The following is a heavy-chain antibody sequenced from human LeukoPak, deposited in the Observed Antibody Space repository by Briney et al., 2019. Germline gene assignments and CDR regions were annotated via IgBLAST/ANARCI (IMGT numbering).Heavy chain of an antibody. Sequence: SQTLSLTCTVSGGSISSGDYYWSWIRLPPGKGRGWIGYIYYSGSTYYNPSLKSRVTISVDTSKNQFSLKLSSVTAADTAVYYCARDFQDGVCRSTSCPYNWFDPWGQGTLITVSS. V-gene: IGHV4-30-4*08. CDR2: IYYSGST. CDR1: GGSISSGDYY. D-gene: IGHD2-2*01. CDR3: ARDFQDGVCRSTSCPYNWFDP. J-gene: IGHJ5*02.